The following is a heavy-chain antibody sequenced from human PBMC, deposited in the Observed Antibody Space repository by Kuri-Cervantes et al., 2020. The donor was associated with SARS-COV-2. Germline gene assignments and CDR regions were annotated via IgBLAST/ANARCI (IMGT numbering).Heavy chain of an antibody. J-gene: IGHJ3*02. CDR3: AREGIAARLDAFDI. CDR1: GYTFTGYY. D-gene: IGHD6-6*01. CDR2: INPNSGGT. Sequence: ASVKVSCKASGYTFTGYYMHWVRQAPGQGLEWMGWINPNSGGTNYAQKFQGRVTMTRDTSISTAYMELSRLRSDDTAVYYCAREGIAARLDAFDIWGQGTMVTVSS. V-gene: IGHV1-2*02.